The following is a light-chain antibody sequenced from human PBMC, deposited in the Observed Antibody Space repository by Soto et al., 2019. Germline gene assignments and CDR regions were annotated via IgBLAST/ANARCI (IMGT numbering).Light chain of an antibody. Sequence: EIVMTQSPATLSVSPGERASLSCRASQCVGSNLAWYQQTAGQAPRLLIYGASTRATGIPARFSGSGSGTEFTLAISSLQAEDFEVYSCQQYTNWPYTCGQGTKREIK. CDR1: QCVGSN. CDR3: QQYTNWPYT. CDR2: GAS. J-gene: IGKJ2*01. V-gene: IGKV3-15*01.